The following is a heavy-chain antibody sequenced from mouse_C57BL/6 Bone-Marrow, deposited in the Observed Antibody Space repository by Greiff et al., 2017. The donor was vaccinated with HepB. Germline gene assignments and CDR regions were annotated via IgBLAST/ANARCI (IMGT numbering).Heavy chain of an antibody. CDR2: IHPNSGST. CDR3: ARDYDDDYYAMDY. V-gene: IGHV1-64*01. CDR1: GYTFTSYW. Sequence: VQLQQPGAELVKPGASVKLSCKASGYTFTSYWMHWVKQRPGQGLEWIGMIHPNSGSTNYNEKFKSKATLTVDKSSSTAYMQLSSLTSEDSAVYYCARDYDDDYYAMDYWGQGTSVTVSS. D-gene: IGHD2-4*01. J-gene: IGHJ4*01.